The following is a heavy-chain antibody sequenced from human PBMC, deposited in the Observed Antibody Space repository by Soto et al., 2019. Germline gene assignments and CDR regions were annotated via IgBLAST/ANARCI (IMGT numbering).Heavy chain of an antibody. CDR3: ARLYPGSGWPFHYYGMDV. J-gene: IGHJ6*02. CDR2: IKQDGSEK. Sequence: WRSLRLSCAASGFTFSSYWMSWVRQAPGKGLEWVANIKQDGSEKYYVDSVKGRFTISRDNAKNSLYLQMNSLRAEDTAVYYCARLYPGSGWPFHYYGMDVWGQGTTVTVSS. CDR1: GFTFSSYW. V-gene: IGHV3-7*01. D-gene: IGHD6-19*01.